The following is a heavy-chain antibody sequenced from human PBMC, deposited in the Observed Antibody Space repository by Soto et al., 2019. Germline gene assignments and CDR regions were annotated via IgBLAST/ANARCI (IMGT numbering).Heavy chain of an antibody. D-gene: IGHD3-22*01. Sequence: LRLSCAASGFIFSSYSMNWVRQAPGKGLEWVSSISSSSTYIYYADSVKGRFTISRDKNSLYLQMNSLRVEDMAVYYCARGGDTSGSWPRYWGQGTLVTVSS. J-gene: IGHJ4*02. CDR1: GFIFSSYS. CDR2: ISSSSTYI. V-gene: IGHV3-21*01. CDR3: ARGGDTSGSWPRY.